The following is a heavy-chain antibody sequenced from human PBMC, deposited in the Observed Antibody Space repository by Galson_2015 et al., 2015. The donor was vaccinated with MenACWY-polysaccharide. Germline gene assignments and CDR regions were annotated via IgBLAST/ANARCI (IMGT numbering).Heavy chain of an antibody. CDR3: AKVGPRSSWTMGIDY. D-gene: IGHD6-13*01. J-gene: IGHJ4*02. CDR2: SGSGGGL. V-gene: IGHV3-23*01. Sequence: SRRLCGAASGFSFSSDVMCGVHQAPGRVVEGASGSGSGGGLYYADSVKGRFTVSRDNSKNTLYLQMNNLRAEDTAVYYCAKVGPRSSWTMGIDYWGQGTLVTVSS. CDR1: GFSFSSDV.